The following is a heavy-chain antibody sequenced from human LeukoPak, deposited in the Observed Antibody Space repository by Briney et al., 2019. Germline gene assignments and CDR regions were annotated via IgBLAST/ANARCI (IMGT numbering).Heavy chain of an antibody. CDR2: ITSSSSLI. J-gene: IGHJ4*02. D-gene: IGHD3-22*01. CDR3: ARGPTYYGSGGFYSEY. V-gene: IGHV3-21*01. Sequence: GGSLRLSCAVSGFTFSSYSMNWVRQAPEKGLEWVSSITSSSSLIYYADSVKGRFTISRDNAKNSLYLQMNSLRAEDTAVYYCARGPTYYGSGGFYSEYWGQGTLVTVSS. CDR1: GFTFSSYS.